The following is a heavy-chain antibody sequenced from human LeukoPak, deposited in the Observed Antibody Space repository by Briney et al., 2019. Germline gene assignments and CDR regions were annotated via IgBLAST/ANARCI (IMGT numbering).Heavy chain of an antibody. J-gene: IGHJ5*02. V-gene: IGHV4-31*03. Sequence: SQTLSLTCPVPGGSISSGGYYRSWIRQHPGKGLEGIGYIYYSGSTYYNPSLKSRVTISVDTSKNQFSLKLSSVTAADTAVYYCASYSSSWYWFDPWGQGTLVTVSS. CDR3: ASYSSSWYWFDP. CDR2: IYYSGST. D-gene: IGHD6-13*01. CDR1: GGSISSGGYY.